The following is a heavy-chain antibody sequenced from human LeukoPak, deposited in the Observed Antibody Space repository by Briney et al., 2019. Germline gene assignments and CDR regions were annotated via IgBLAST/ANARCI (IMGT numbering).Heavy chain of an antibody. CDR1: GLTVSSNS. CDR2: IYSGGST. J-gene: IGHJ4*02. CDR3: ARDGSGHVFDY. V-gene: IGHV3-66*01. Sequence: PGGSLRLSCAGSGLTVSSNSMSWVRQAPGKGLEWVSVIYSGGSTYCADSVKGRFIISRDNSQNTLYLQMNSLRGEDTAVYYCARDGSGHVFDYWGQGTLVTVSS. D-gene: IGHD3-10*01.